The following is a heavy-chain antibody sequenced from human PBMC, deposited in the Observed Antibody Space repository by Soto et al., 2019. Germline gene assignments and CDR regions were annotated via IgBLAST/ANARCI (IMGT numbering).Heavy chain of an antibody. J-gene: IGHJ4*02. CDR1: GFIVSSNQ. V-gene: IGHV3-53*01. CDR3: VRGPSDHKLRLVEWPYGDY. Sequence: GSLRLSCVASGFIVSSNQMSWVRQAPGKGLEWVSVIYSGHTTYYADSVEGRFTISRDDSKNTLYLQMNSLRVEDTAVYYCVRGPSDHKLRLVEWPYGDYWGQGALVTVSS. D-gene: IGHD3-3*01. CDR2: IYSGHTT.